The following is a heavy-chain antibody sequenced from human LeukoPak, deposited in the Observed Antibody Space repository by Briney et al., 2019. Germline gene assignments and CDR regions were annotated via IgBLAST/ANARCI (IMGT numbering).Heavy chain of an antibody. J-gene: IGHJ5*02. CDR2: IYYSGST. Sequence: IPSETLSLTCTVSGGSISSYYWSWIRQPPGKGLEWIGYIYYSGSTNYNPSLKSRVTISVDTSKNQFSLKLSSVTAADMAVYYCARREFGSSGWYHGWFDPWGQGTLVTVSS. D-gene: IGHD6-19*01. V-gene: IGHV4-59*08. CDR1: GGSISSYY. CDR3: ARREFGSSGWYHGWFDP.